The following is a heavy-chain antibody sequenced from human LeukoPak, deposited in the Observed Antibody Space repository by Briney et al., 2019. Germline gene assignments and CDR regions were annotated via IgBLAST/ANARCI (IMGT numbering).Heavy chain of an antibody. CDR3: AKDIRWELLKYFDY. J-gene: IGHJ4*02. D-gene: IGHD1-26*01. CDR2: ISWSSGSI. Sequence: GGSLRLSCAASGFTFNDYAMHWVRQAPGKGLEWVSGISWSSGSIGYADSVKGRFTISRDNAKNSLYLQMNSLRAEDTALYYCAKDIRWELLKYFDYWGQGTLVTVSS. V-gene: IGHV3-9*01. CDR1: GFTFNDYA.